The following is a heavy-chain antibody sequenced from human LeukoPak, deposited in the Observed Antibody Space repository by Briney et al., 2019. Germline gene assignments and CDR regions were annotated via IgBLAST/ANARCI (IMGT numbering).Heavy chain of an antibody. J-gene: IGHJ2*01. V-gene: IGHV4-61*02. Sequence: SETLSLTCTVSGGSISSGSYYWTWIRQPAGKGLEWIGRIYTSGSTNYNPSLKSRVTISVDTSKNQFSLKVTSVTAADTAVYYCARSRPGYWYFDLWGQGTLVTVSS. CDR2: IYTSGST. CDR3: ARSRPGYWYFDL. CDR1: GGSISSGSYY.